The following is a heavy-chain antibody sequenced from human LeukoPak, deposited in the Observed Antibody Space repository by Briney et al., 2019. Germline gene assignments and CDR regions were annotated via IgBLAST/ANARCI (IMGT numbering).Heavy chain of an antibody. CDR3: ASEKNYGDKYFDS. V-gene: IGHV1-46*01. J-gene: IGHJ4*02. D-gene: IGHD4-17*01. CDR1: GYTFTGSY. CDR2: INRGDGIT. Sequence: ASVKVSCKASGYTFTGSYMHWVRQAPGQGLEWMAIINRGDGITGYAQRFQGRVTLTRDTFMSTVYMELSSLRSEDTAIYYCASEKNYGDKYFDSWVQGTVVTVSS.